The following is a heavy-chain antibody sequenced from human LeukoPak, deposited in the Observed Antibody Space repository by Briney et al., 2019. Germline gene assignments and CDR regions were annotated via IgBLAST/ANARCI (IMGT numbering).Heavy chain of an antibody. J-gene: IGHJ6*03. CDR1: GYTFTSYD. CDR2: MNANSGNT. CDR3: ARRIAVAGTDYYYYMDV. D-gene: IGHD6-19*01. V-gene: IGHV1-8*01. Sequence: ASVKVSCKASGYTFTSYDINWVRQATGQGLEWMGWMNANSGNTGYAQKFQGRVTMTRNTSISTAYMELSSLRSEDTAVYYCARRIAVAGTDYYYYMDVWGKGTTVTVSS.